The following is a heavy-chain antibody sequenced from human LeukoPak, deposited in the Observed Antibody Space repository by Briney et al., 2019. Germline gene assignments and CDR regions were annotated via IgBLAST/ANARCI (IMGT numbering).Heavy chain of an antibody. V-gene: IGHV4-34*01. J-gene: IGHJ4*02. CDR2: INHSGST. Sequence: SETLSLTCAVYGGSLSGYYWSWIRQPPGKGLEWIGEINHSGSTNYNPSLKSRVTISVDTSKNQFSLKLSSVTAADTAVYYCARGTLGPRKFDYWGQGTLVTVSS. D-gene: IGHD1-14*01. CDR1: GGSLSGYY. CDR3: ARGTLGPRKFDY.